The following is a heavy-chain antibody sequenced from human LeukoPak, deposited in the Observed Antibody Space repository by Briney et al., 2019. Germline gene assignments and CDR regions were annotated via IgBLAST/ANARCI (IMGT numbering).Heavy chain of an antibody. CDR3: ARRSYSSTFDY. J-gene: IGHJ4*02. V-gene: IGHV4-39*01. CDR1: GGSISSSSYY. CDR2: IYYSGST. Sequence: PSETLSLTCTVSGGSISSSSYYRGWIRQPPGKGLEWIGSIYYSGSTYYNPSLKSRVTISVDTSKNQFSLKLSSVTAADTAVYYCARRSYSSTFDYWGQGTLVTVAS. D-gene: IGHD6-13*01.